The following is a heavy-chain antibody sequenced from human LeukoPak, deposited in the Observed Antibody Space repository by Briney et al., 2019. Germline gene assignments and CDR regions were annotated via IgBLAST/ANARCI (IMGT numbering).Heavy chain of an antibody. J-gene: IGHJ4*02. CDR3: ARGAVDY. CDR2: ITGYNGNT. CDR1: GYTFTSYG. V-gene: IGHV1-18*01. Sequence: VASVKVSCKASGYTFTSYGISWVRQAPGQGLEWMGWITGYNGNTHYAQNFQGRFTMTTDTSTSTAYMELRSLRSDDTAVYYCARGAVDYWGQGTLVTVSS.